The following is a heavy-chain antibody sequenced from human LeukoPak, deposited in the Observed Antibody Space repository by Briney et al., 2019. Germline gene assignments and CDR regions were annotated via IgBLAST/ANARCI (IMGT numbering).Heavy chain of an antibody. CDR3: ARVVVVAATLYYFDY. CDR1: GYTFTGYY. Sequence: ASVKVSCNASGYTFTGYYMHWVRQAPGQGLEWMGWINPNSGGTNYAQKFQGRVTMTRDTSISTAYMELSRLRSDDTAVYYCARVVVVAATLYYFDYWGQGTLVTVSS. CDR2: INPNSGGT. D-gene: IGHD2-15*01. V-gene: IGHV1-2*02. J-gene: IGHJ4*02.